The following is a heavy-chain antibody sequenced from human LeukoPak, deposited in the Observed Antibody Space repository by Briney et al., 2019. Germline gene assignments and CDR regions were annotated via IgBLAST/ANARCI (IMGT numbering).Heavy chain of an antibody. CDR1: GLTFSIYS. D-gene: IGHD4-17*01. CDR2: ISSTGSYT. Sequence: GGSLRLSCAASGLTFSIYSMNWVRQAPGKGLEWVSSISSTGSYTYYADSVKGRFTISRDNAKNSLYLQMNSLRGEDTAVYYCAREPVTGSVYWGQGTLVTVSS. V-gene: IGHV3-21*01. CDR3: AREPVTGSVY. J-gene: IGHJ4*02.